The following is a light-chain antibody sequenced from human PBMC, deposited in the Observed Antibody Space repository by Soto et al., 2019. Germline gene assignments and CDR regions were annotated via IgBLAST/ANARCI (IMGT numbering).Light chain of an antibody. CDR2: EVS. CDR3: CSYAGSGKVV. CDR1: SSDIGSYNL. J-gene: IGLJ3*02. Sequence: QSVLTQPASVSGSLGQSISISCTGTSSDIGSYNLVSWYQQYPGKAPKLMILEVSERPSGVSNRFSGSKSGDTASLTISGLQAEDEADYYCCSYAGSGKVVLGGGTKLTVL. V-gene: IGLV2-23*02.